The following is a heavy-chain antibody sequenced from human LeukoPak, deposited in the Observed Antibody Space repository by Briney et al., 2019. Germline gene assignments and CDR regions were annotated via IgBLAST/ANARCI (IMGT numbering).Heavy chain of an antibody. CDR2: IWYDGSNK. CDR1: GFTFSSYG. Sequence: LPGGSLRLSCAASGFTFSSYGMHWVRQAPGKGLEWVAVIWYDGSNKYYADSVKGRFTISRDNPKSTLYLQMNSLRAEDTAVYYCAKQYYYDGSGPLDDWGQGTLVTVSS. J-gene: IGHJ4*02. CDR3: AKQYYYDGSGPLDD. D-gene: IGHD3-22*01. V-gene: IGHV3-33*03.